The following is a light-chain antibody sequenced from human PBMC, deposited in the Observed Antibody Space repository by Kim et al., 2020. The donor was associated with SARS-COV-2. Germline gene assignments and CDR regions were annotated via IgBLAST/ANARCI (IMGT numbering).Light chain of an antibody. CDR3: QAWDSSTEVV. V-gene: IGLV3-1*01. CDR2: QDS. Sequence: SYELTQPPSVSVSPGQTASITCSGDKLGDKYACWYQQKPGQSPVLVIYQDSKRHSGIPERFSGSNSGNTATLTISGTQAMDEADYYCQAWDSSTEVVFGG. CDR1: KLGDKY. J-gene: IGLJ2*01.